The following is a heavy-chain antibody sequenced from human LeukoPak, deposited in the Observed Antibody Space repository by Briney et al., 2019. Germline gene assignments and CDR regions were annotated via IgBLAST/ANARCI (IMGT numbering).Heavy chain of an antibody. D-gene: IGHD1/OR15-1a*01. CDR1: GFTFSSYS. CDR3: ARADRDGNKRFLD. J-gene: IGHJ4*02. V-gene: IGHV3-48*02. CDR2: VSSSGTTT. Sequence: GGSLRLSCAASGFTFSSYSVIWARQAPGKGLEWVSYVSSSGTTTYYADSVKGRFTISRDNGKNLVSLQMNSPRDEDTGVYYCARADRDGNKRFLDWGQGTLVTVSS.